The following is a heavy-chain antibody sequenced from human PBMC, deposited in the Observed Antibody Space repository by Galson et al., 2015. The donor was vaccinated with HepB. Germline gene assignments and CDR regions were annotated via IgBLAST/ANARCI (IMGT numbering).Heavy chain of an antibody. CDR2: IYSGGST. Sequence: SLRLSCAASGFTVSSNYMTWVRQAPGKGLEWVSVIYSGGSTDYADSVKGRFTISRHNSKNTLSLQMNSLRIEDTAVYYCARVSYCGGDCYVDAFDIWDQGTMVAVSS. D-gene: IGHD2-21*02. J-gene: IGHJ3*02. CDR1: GFTVSSNY. V-gene: IGHV3-53*04. CDR3: ARVSYCGGDCYVDAFDI.